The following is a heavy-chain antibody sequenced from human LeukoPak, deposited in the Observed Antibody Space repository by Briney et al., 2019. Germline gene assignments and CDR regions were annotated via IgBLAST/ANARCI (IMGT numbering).Heavy chain of an antibody. CDR2: IYYSGST. J-gene: IGHJ4*02. Sequence: SETLSLTCTASGGSSPSSSYYWGWIRQSAGKGLEWIGNIYYSGSTYYNPSLKSRITMSVDTSKNHFSLKLTSVTAPDTAVYYCARGQPSSDDAFDYWGQGTLVTVSS. CDR1: GGSSPSSSYY. D-gene: IGHD3-22*01. V-gene: IGHV4-39*02. CDR3: ARGQPSSDDAFDY.